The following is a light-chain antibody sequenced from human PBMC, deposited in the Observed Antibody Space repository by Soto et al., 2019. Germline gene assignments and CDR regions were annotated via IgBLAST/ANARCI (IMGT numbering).Light chain of an antibody. CDR1: SSDVGAYNY. Sequence: QSAPTQPASVSGSPGQSITVSCTGTSSDVGAYNYVSWYQQHPGKAPKLMIYEVANRPSGVSNRFSGSKSGNTASLTISGLQAEDEADYYCSSYAISSTLYVFGTGTKVTVL. J-gene: IGLJ1*01. CDR2: EVA. V-gene: IGLV2-14*01. CDR3: SSYAISSTLYV.